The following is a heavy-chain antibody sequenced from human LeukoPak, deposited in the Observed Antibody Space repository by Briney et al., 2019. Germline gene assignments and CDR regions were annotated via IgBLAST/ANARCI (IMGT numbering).Heavy chain of an antibody. CDR3: ARPYYYDSRIDP. Sequence: SQTLSLTCTVSGGSISSGDYYWSWSRQPPGKGLEWIAYMYYSGSTYYNPSLKSRVTMSADTSKNQLSLKLSSVTAAYTAVYYCARPYYYDSRIDPWGQGILVTVSS. J-gene: IGHJ5*02. CDR1: GGSISSGDYY. D-gene: IGHD3-22*01. CDR2: MYYSGST. V-gene: IGHV4-30-4*01.